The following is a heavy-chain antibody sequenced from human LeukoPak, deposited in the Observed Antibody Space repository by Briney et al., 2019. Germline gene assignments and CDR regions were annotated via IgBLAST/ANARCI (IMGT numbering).Heavy chain of an antibody. CDR3: ARGRISPSDY. CDR1: GFTFSSYA. CDR2: ISYDGSNK. V-gene: IGHV3-30*01. D-gene: IGHD3-3*02. J-gene: IGHJ4*02. Sequence: GGSLRLSCAASGFTFSSYAMHWVRQAPGKGLEWVAVISYDGSNKYYADSVKGRFTISRDNSKNTLYLQMNSLRAEDTAVYYCARGRISPSDYWGQGTLVTVSS.